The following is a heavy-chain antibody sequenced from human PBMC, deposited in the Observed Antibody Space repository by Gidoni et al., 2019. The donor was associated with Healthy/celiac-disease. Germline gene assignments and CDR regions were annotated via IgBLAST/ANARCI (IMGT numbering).Heavy chain of an antibody. J-gene: IGHJ4*02. V-gene: IGHV3-30-3*01. D-gene: IGHD4-4*01. Sequence: QVPPVESGGSVVQPGSALRLACAAPGFPLRSYAMHCVRQAPGKGLELVSVIRYDGSNKYYADSVKGRFTISRDNSKNTLYLQMNSLRAEDTAVYYCARDPSNPPDYFDSWGQGTLVTVSS. CDR2: IRYDGSNK. CDR3: ARDPSNPPDYFDS. CDR1: GFPLRSYA.